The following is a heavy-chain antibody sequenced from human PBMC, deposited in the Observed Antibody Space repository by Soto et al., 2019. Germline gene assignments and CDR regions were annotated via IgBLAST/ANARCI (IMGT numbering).Heavy chain of an antibody. CDR1: GGTFSSYA. CDR2: IIPIFGTA. Sequence: GASVKVSCKASGGTFSSYAISWVRQAPGQGLEWMGGIIPIFGTANYAQKFQGRVTITADESTSTAYMELSSLRSEDTAVYYCAGNGGPPPGYQLLFRSYYYYGMDVWGQGTTVTVSS. V-gene: IGHV1-69*13. D-gene: IGHD2-2*01. CDR3: AGNGGPPPGYQLLFRSYYYYGMDV. J-gene: IGHJ6*02.